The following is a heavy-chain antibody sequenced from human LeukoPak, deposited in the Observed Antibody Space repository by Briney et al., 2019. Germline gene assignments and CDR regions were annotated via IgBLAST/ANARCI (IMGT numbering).Heavy chain of an antibody. Sequence: SETLSLTCAVYGGSFSGYYWSWIRQPPGKGLEWIGEINHSGSTNYNPSLKSRVTISVDTSKNQFSLKLSSVTAADTAVYYCAFTRGYYDYWGQGTLVTVSS. J-gene: IGHJ4*02. CDR2: INHSGST. V-gene: IGHV4-34*01. CDR1: GGSFSGYY. CDR3: AFTRGYYDY.